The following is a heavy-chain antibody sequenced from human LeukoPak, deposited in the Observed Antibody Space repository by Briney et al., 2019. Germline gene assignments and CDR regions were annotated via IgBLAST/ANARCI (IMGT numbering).Heavy chain of an antibody. D-gene: IGHD6-13*01. CDR3: ARDSSSWFDP. CDR2: MSSDGNHI. V-gene: IGHV3-21*04. J-gene: IGHJ5*02. Sequence: GSLRLSCAASGFSFSTNSINWVRQAPGKGLEWVSSMSSDGNHIYYSDSVKGRFTISRDNAKNSLYLQMNSLRAEDAAVYYCARDSSSWFDPWGQGTLVTVSS. CDR1: GFSFSTNS.